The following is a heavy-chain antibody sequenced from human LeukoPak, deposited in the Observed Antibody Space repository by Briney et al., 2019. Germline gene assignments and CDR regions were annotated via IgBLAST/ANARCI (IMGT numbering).Heavy chain of an antibody. Sequence: SETLSLTCTVSGGSIGSYYWSWIRQPAGKGLEWIGRIYTSGSTNYNPSLKSRVTMSVDTSKNQFSLKLSSVTAADTAVYYCARDRSSGRGRGGWFDPWGQGTLVTVSS. CDR3: ARDRSSGRGRGGWFDP. J-gene: IGHJ5*02. V-gene: IGHV4-4*07. CDR1: GGSIGSYY. D-gene: IGHD3-22*01. CDR2: IYTSGST.